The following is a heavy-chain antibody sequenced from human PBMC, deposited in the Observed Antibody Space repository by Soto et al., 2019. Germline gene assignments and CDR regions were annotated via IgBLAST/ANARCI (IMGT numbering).Heavy chain of an antibody. D-gene: IGHD2-2*01. CDR2: IYYSGST. Sequence: PSETLSLTCTVSGGSISSGGYYWSWIRQHPGKGLEWIGYIYYSGSTYYNPSLKSRVTISVDTSKNQFSLKLSSVTAADTAVYYCARVVVVPAAMPRGWFDPWGQGTLVTVSS. V-gene: IGHV4-31*03. J-gene: IGHJ5*02. CDR3: ARVVVVPAAMPRGWFDP. CDR1: GGSISSGGYY.